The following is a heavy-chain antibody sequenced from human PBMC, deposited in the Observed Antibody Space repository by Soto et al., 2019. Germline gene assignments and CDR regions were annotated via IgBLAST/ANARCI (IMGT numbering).Heavy chain of an antibody. CDR2: ITSIGGGT. Sequence: EVEVLESGGGLVQPGGSLRLSCAASGFTFSAYVMSWVRQAPGKGLEWVSSITSIGGGTYYADSVKGRFNVSRDNSKNTVYLQMNSLRDEDTAVYYCAKLTAAWGQGTLVTVSS. J-gene: IGHJ4*02. V-gene: IGHV3-23*01. D-gene: IGHD6-13*01. CDR1: GFTFSAYV. CDR3: AKLTAA.